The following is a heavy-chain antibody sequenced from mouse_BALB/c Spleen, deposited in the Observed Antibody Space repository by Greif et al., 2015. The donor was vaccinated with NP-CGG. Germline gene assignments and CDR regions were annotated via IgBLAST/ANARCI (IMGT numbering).Heavy chain of an antibody. V-gene: IGHV14-3*02. CDR3: EYYRYDEERRDDY. CDR1: GFNIKDTY. CDR2: IDPANGNT. D-gene: IGHD2-14*01. J-gene: IGHJ2*01. Sequence: EVQLQQSGAELVKPGASVKLSCTASGFNIKDTYMHWVKQRPEQGLEWIGRIDPANGNTKYDPKFQGKATITADTSSNTAYLQLSSLTSEDTAVYYCEYYRYDEERRDDYWGQGTTLTVSS.